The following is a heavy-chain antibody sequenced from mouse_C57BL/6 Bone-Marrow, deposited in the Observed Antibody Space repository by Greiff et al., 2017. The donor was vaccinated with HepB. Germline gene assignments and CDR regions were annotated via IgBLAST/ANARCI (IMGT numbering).Heavy chain of an antibody. CDR1: GFTFSDYY. CDR3: ARETAQATLFDY. Sequence: EVQLVESEGGLVQPGSSMKLSCTASGFTFSDYYMAWVRQVPEKGLEWVANINYDGSSTYYLDSLKSRFIISRYNAKNILYLQMSSLKSEDTATYYCARETAQATLFDYWGQGTSLTVSS. D-gene: IGHD3-2*02. CDR2: INYDGSST. V-gene: IGHV5-16*01. J-gene: IGHJ2*03.